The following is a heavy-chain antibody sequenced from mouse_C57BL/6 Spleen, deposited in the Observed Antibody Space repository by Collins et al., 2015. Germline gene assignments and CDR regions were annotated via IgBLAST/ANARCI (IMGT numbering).Heavy chain of an antibody. J-gene: IGHJ2*01. Sequence: QVQLKRSGAELVRPGASVKLSCKASGYTFTDYYXNWVKQRPGQGLEWIARIYPGSGNTYYNEKFKGKATLTAEKSSSTAYMQLSSLTSEDSAVYFCQARSTFDYWGQGTTLTVSS. D-gene: IGHD2-1*01. CDR1: GYTFTDYY. CDR2: IYPGSGNT. CDR3: QARSTFDY. V-gene: IGHV1-76*01.